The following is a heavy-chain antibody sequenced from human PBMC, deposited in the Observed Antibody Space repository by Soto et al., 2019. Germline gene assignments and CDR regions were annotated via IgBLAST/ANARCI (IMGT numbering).Heavy chain of an antibody. CDR2: IYYSGST. D-gene: IGHD1-7*01. CDR1: VGSISSGGYY. V-gene: IGHV4-31*03. J-gene: IGHJ6*02. CDR3: ARGRTPPYPYGMDV. Sequence: VQLQESGPGLVKPSQTLSLTCTVSVGSISSGGYYWSWIRQHPGKGLEWVGYIYYSGSTDDNPSLKSRVTVSVDTSKNQFSLKLSSVTAADTAVYYCARGRTPPYPYGMDVWGQGTTVTVSS.